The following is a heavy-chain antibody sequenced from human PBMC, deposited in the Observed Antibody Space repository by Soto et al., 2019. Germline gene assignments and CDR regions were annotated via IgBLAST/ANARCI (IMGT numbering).Heavy chain of an antibody. Sequence: ASVKVSCKASGYTFTGYYMHWVRQAPGQGLEWMGWINHNSGGTNYAQKFQGWVTMTRDTSISTAYMELSRLRSDDTAVYYCATVTTRGVYYGMDVWGQGTTVTVSS. D-gene: IGHD4-4*01. V-gene: IGHV1-2*04. J-gene: IGHJ6*02. CDR1: GYTFTGYY. CDR2: INHNSGGT. CDR3: ATVTTRGVYYGMDV.